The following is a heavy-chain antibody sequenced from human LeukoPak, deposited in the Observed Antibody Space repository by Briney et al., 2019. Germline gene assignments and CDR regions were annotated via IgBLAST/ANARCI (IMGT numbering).Heavy chain of an antibody. CDR3: GRDFGLVGTKRSFDL. V-gene: IGHV3-11*01. D-gene: IGHD1-7*01. Sequence: GGSLRLSCAASGFTFTDYYMGWIRQAPGKGLEWLSYISGSGTTIFYADSVKGRFTISRDNAKNSVDLQMNSLRAEDTAVYYCGRDFGLVGTKRSFDLWGQGAMVTVSS. J-gene: IGHJ3*01. CDR1: GFTFTDYY. CDR2: ISGSGTTI.